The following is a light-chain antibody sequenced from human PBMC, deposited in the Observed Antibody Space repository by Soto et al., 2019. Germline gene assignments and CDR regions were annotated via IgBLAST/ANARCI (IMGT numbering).Light chain of an antibody. Sequence: EIVMTQFPATLSVSPGERATLSCRASQSVGNNLAWYQQKPGQAPRFLMYLASSRATGFPARFSGSGSGTEFTLTISSVQSEDFAVYYCQQYDNWPRTFGQGTKVDIK. J-gene: IGKJ1*01. CDR1: QSVGNN. CDR2: LAS. CDR3: QQYDNWPRT. V-gene: IGKV3-15*01.